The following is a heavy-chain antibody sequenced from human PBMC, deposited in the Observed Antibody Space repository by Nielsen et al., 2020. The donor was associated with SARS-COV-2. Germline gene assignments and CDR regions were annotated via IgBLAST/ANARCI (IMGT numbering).Heavy chain of an antibody. CDR1: GFTFSSYG. J-gene: IGHJ3*02. CDR2: ISYDGSNK. V-gene: IGHV3-30*18. CDR3: AKESAFDI. Sequence: GGSLRLSCAASGFTFSSYGMHWVRQAPGKGLEWVAVISYDGSNKYYADSVKGRFTISRDNAKNSLYLQMNSLRAEDTALYYCAKESAFDIWGQGTMVTVSS.